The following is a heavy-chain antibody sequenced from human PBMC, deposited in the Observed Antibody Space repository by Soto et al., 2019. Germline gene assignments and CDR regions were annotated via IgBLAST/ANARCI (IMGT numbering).Heavy chain of an antibody. CDR1: GGTFSSSA. V-gene: IGHV1-69*12. D-gene: IGHD4-4*01. CDR2: IIPLFRTP. J-gene: IGHJ6*02. CDR3: ARDNDRLQLGGNYYYILDV. Sequence: QVQLVQSGAEMKEPGSSVKVSCKTSGGTFSSSAISWLRQAPGQGLEWMGGIIPLFRTPDYAQKFQGRVTIAADESTNKAYMELSSLRSEDTAVYYCARDNDRLQLGGNYYYILDVWGQGTTITVSS.